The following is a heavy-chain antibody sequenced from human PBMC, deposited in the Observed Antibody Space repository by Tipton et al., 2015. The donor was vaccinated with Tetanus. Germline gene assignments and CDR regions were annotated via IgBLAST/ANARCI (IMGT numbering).Heavy chain of an antibody. D-gene: IGHD4-17*01. Sequence: LRLSCTVSGASIGSISYYWSWIRQPPGKGLEGIGYTYYSGSTGYNPSLKSRVTISIDSSKNQFSLKLTSVTAADTALYYCARDERYGDYAYWGQGALVTVSS. J-gene: IGHJ4*02. V-gene: IGHV4-61*01. CDR3: ARDERYGDYAY. CDR1: GASIGSISYY. CDR2: TYYSGST.